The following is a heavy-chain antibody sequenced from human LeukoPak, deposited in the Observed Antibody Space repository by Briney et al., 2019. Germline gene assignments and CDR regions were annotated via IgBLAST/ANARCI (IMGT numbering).Heavy chain of an antibody. CDR1: GGSFSGYY. CDR2: INHSGST. CDR3: ARLKGSGSYSRRFDY. J-gene: IGHJ4*02. D-gene: IGHD3-10*01. Sequence: SETLSLTCAVYGGSFSGYYWSWIRQPPGKGLEWIGEINHSGSTNYNPSLKSRVTISVDTSKNQFSLRLSSVTAADTAVYYCARLKGSGSYSRRFDYWGQGTLVTVSS. V-gene: IGHV4-34*01.